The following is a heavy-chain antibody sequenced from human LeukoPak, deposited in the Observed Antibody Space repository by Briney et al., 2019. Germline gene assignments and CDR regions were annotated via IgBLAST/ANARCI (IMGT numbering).Heavy chain of an antibody. CDR1: GSTFSSYW. V-gene: IGHV3-7*01. J-gene: IGHJ4*02. D-gene: IGHD3-3*01. CDR3: ARDSFDFWSGYYTTENFFDY. CDR2: IKQDGSEK. Sequence: PGGSLRLSCAASGSTFSSYWMSWVRQAPGKGLEWVANIKQDGSEKYYVDSVKGRFTISRDNAKNSLYLQMNSLRAEDTAVYYCARDSFDFWSGYYTTENFFDYWGQGTLVTVSS.